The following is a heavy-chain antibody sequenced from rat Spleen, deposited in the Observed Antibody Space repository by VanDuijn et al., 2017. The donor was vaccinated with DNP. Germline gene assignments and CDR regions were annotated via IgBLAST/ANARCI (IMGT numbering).Heavy chain of an antibody. J-gene: IGHJ2*01. D-gene: IGHD1-12*02. CDR2: ISPSGSRP. V-gene: IGHV5-27*01. CDR3: TTDYYDGSYYSFDY. CDR1: GFTFSDYY. Sequence: EVQLVESGGGLVQPGRSLRLSCAASGFTFSDYYMAWVRQAPKKGLEWVAAISPSGSRPYSPDSVKGRFTISRDTAKSTLYLQMNSLRSEDTATYYCTTDYYDGSYYSFDYWGQGVMVTVSS.